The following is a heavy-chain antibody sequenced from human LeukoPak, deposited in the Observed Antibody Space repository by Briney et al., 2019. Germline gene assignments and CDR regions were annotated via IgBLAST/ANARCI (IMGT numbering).Heavy chain of an antibody. Sequence: VASVKVSCKASGGTFSSYAISGVRQAPGQGLEWMGRINPILGIANYAQKFQGRVTITADKSTSTAYMELSSLRSEDTAVYYCARDLDGGNSDYYYYGMDVWGQGTTVTVSS. J-gene: IGHJ6*02. V-gene: IGHV1-69*04. CDR3: ARDLDGGNSDYYYYGMDV. CDR2: INPILGIA. CDR1: GGTFSSYA. D-gene: IGHD2-21*02.